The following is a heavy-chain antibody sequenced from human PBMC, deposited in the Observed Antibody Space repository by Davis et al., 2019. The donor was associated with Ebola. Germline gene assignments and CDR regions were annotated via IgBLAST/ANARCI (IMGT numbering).Heavy chain of an antibody. V-gene: IGHV1-2*02. D-gene: IGHD3-3*01. J-gene: IGHJ6*03. CDR1: GYTFTGYY. CDR2: INPNSGGT. CDR3: ARAYYDFWSGSHYVHYYYYMDV. Sequence: ASVKVSCKASGYTFTGYYMHWVRQAPGQGLEWMGWINPNSGGTNYAQKFQGRVTMTRDTSISTAYMELSRLRSDDTAVYYCARAYYDFWSGSHYVHYYYYMDVWGKGTTVTVSS.